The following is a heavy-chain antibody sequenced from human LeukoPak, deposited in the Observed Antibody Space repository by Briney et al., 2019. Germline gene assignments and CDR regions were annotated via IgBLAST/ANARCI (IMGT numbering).Heavy chain of an antibody. V-gene: IGHV4-31*03. CDR3: ARVRQLDQYYFDY. CDR2: IYYSGST. J-gene: IGHJ4*02. Sequence: SETLSLTCTVSGGSISSGGYYWSWIRQHPGKGLEWIGYIYYSGSTYYNPSLKSRVTISVDTSKNQFSLKLSSVTAADTAVYYCARVRQLDQYYFDYWGQGTLVTVSS. D-gene: IGHD1-1*01. CDR1: GGSISSGGYY.